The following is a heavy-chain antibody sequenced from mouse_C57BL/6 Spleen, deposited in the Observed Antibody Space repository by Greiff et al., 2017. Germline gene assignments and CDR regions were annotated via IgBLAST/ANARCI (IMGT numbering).Heavy chain of an antibody. CDR3: AKNYYGSSTGYFDV. CDR2: IWSGGST. D-gene: IGHD1-1*01. J-gene: IGHJ1*03. V-gene: IGHV2-4*01. CDR1: GFSLTSYG. Sequence: VQLQQSGPGLVQPSQSLSITCTASGFSLTSYGVHWVRQPPGKGLEWLGVIWSGGSTDYNAAFISRLSISKGNSKSQVFFKRNSLQADDTAIYYCAKNYYGSSTGYFDVWGTGTTVTVSS.